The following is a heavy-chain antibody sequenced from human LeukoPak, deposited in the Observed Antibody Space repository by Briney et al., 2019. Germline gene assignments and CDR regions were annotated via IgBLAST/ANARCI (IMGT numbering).Heavy chain of an antibody. V-gene: IGHV4-39*01. D-gene: IGHD3-10*01. CDR3: ARQGDCYGSGSYYPSNWFDP. CDR2: IYYSGST. Sequence: SETLSLTCTVSGGSISSSSYYWGWIRQPPGKGLEWIGSIYYSGSTYYNPSLKSRVTISADTSKNQFSLKLSSVTAADTAVYYCARQGDCYGSGSYYPSNWFDPWGQGTLVTVSS. CDR1: GGSISSSSYY. J-gene: IGHJ5*02.